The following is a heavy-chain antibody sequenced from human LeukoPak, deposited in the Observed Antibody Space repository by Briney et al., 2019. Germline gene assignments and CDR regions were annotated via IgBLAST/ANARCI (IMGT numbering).Heavy chain of an antibody. CDR3: ARVSTHFDY. V-gene: IGHV3-64*04. Sequence: GGSLRLSCSASGFTFSSYAMHWVRQAPGKGLEYVSVISSNGGSTYYADSVKGRFTISRDNAKNSLYLQMNSLRDEDTAVYYCARVSTHFDYWGQGALVTVSS. D-gene: IGHD3-3*02. J-gene: IGHJ4*02. CDR2: ISSNGGST. CDR1: GFTFSSYA.